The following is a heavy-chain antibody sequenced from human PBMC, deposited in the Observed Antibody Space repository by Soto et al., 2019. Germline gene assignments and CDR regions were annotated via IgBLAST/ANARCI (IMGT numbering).Heavy chain of an antibody. CDR3: GSSQTRPDF. J-gene: IGHJ4*02. CDR2: IDPSDSQT. Sequence: GESLKLSCKGSGYSFAGYWITWVRQKPGKGLEWMGRIDPSDSQTYYSPSFRGHVTISVTKSITTVSAADTAVYYCARAPKVSGSSQTRPDFWGQGTLVTVSS. CDR1: GYSFAGYW. V-gene: IGHV5-10-1*01. D-gene: IGHD6-6*01.